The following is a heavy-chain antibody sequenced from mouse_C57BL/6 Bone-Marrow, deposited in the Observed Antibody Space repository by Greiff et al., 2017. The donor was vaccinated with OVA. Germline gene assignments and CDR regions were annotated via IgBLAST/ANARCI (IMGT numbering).Heavy chain of an antibody. V-gene: IGHV1-64*01. CDR1: GYTFTSYW. Sequence: QVQLQQPGAELVKPGASVKLSCKASGYTFTSYWMHWVKQRPGQGLEWIGMIHPNSGSTNYNEKFKRKATLTVDKSSSTAYMQLRRLTSEDSAVYYCANYGSSPYWYFDVWGTGTTVTVSS. CDR2: IHPNSGST. J-gene: IGHJ1*03. D-gene: IGHD1-1*01. CDR3: ANYGSSPYWYFDV.